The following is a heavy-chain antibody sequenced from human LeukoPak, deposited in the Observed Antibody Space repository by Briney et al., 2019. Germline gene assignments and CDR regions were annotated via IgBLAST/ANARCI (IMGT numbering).Heavy chain of an antibody. CDR1: GFTLSNYA. CDR2: LSGSGGTI. V-gene: IGHV3-23*01. CDR3: AREIDSSGYQANYFDY. Sequence: GGSLRLSCEASGFTLSNYAMSWVRQAPGKGLEWVSTLSGSGGTIYYADSAKGRFTISRDNSKNTLYLQVNSLRAEDTAIYYCAREIDSSGYQANYFDYWGQGTLVTVSS. J-gene: IGHJ4*02. D-gene: IGHD3-22*01.